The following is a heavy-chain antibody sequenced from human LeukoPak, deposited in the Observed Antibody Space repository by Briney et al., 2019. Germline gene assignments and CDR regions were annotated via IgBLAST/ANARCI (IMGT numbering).Heavy chain of an antibody. CDR2: IFYSGST. D-gene: IGHD3-22*01. J-gene: IGHJ6*02. V-gene: IGHV4-30-4*01. CDR3: ARDRHYDTSGYYSHYYCGMDV. Sequence: SETLSLTCTVSGGSISSGNYHWSWVRQPPGKGLEWIGYIFYSGSTSYNPSLKSRVTISVDTSKNRFSLRLSSVTAADTAVYYCARDRHYDTSGYYSHYYCGMDVWGQGTTVTVSS. CDR1: GGSISSGNYH.